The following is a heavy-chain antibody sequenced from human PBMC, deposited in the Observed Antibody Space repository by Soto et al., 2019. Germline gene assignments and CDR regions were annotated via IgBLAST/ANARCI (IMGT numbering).Heavy chain of an antibody. D-gene: IGHD1-26*01. J-gene: IGHJ4*02. CDR2: IYYSGST. CDR3: ARVRSGSCFDS. V-gene: IGHV4-59*05. CDR1: GGSISGSY. Sequence: SATPSFTCSVAGGSISGSYWSWVRQPPGKGLEWIGSIYYSGSTYYNPSLKSRVTISVDTSKNLFSLNLNSVTAADTAVFYCARVRSGSCFDSWGLGTLVTVSS.